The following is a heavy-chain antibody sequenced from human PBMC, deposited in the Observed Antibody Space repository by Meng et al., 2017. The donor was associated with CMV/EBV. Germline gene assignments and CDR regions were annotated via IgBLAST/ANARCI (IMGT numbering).Heavy chain of an antibody. CDR1: GFTFDDYT. J-gene: IGHJ4*02. Sequence: GESLKISCAASGFTFDDYTMHWVRQAPGKGLEWVSLISWDGGSTYYADSVKGRFTISGDNSKNSLYLQMNSLRTEDTALYYCAKGRITIFGAVDYWGQGTLVTVSS. V-gene: IGHV3-43*01. CDR3: AKGRITIFGAVDY. CDR2: ISWDGGST. D-gene: IGHD3-3*01.